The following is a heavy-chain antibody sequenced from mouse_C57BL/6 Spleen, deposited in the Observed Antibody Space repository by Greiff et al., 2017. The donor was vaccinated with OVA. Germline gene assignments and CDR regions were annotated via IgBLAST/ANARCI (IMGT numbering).Heavy chain of an antibody. CDR2: ISRGSSTI. Sequence: EVNLVESGGGLVKPGGSLKLSCAASGFTFSDYGMHWVRQAPEKGLEWVAYISRGSSTIYYADTVKGRFTISRDNAKNTLFLQMTSLRSEDTAMYYCARTYDGYYGSMDYWGQGTSVTVSS. CDR3: ARTYDGYYGSMDY. V-gene: IGHV5-17*01. D-gene: IGHD2-3*01. CDR1: GFTFSDYG. J-gene: IGHJ4*01.